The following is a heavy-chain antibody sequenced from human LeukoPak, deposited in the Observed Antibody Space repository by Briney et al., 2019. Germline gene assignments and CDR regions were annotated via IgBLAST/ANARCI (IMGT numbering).Heavy chain of an antibody. CDR3: AREGSYMDV. CDR1: GYSISSGYY. J-gene: IGHJ6*03. CDR2: INHSGST. Sequence: SETLSLTCTVSGYSISSGYYWSWIRQPPGKGLEWIGEINHSGSTNYNPSLKSRVTISVDTSKNQFSLKLSSVTAADTAVYYCAREGSYMDVWGKGTTVTVSS. V-gene: IGHV4-38-2*02.